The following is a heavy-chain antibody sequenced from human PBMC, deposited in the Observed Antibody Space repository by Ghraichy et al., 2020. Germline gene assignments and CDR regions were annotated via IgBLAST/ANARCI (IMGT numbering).Heavy chain of an antibody. CDR1: GGSFSGYY. CDR2: INHSGST. Sequence: SQTLSLTCAVYGGSFSGYYWSWIRQPPGKGLEWIGEINHSGSTNYNPSLKSRVTISVDTSKNQFSLKLSSVTAADTAVYYCARGRRQQLVHQYFQHWGQGTLVTVSS. CDR3: ARGRRQQLVHQYFQH. J-gene: IGHJ1*01. D-gene: IGHD6-13*01. V-gene: IGHV4-34*01.